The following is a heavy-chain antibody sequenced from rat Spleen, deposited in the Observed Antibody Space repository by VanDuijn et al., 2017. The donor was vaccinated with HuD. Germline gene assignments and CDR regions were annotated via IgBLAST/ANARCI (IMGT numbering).Heavy chain of an antibody. V-gene: IGHV5-29*01. Sequence: EVQLVESGGGLVQPGRSLTLSCVVSGFTFSNYGMAWVRQAPTKGLEWVATISYDGSSTYYRESVKGRFTISRDNAKSTLYLQMNSLRSEDTATYYCARVGTRVSRFAYWGQGTLVTVSS. CDR1: GFTFSNYG. CDR2: ISYDGSST. CDR3: ARVGTRVSRFAY. J-gene: IGHJ3*01. D-gene: IGHD1-4*01.